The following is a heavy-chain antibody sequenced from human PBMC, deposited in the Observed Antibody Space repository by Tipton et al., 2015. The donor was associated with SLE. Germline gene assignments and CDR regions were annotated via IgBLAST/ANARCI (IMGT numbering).Heavy chain of an antibody. CDR1: GGSISSYY. D-gene: IGHD3-10*01. J-gene: IGHJ6*03. Sequence: TLSLTCTVSGGSISSYYWSWIRQPPGKGLEWIGYIYYSGSTNYNPSLKSRVTISVDTSKNQFSLKPSSVTAADTAVYYCARAFRETRTYYYYYMDVWGKGTTVTVSS. V-gene: IGHV4-59*01. CDR3: ARAFRETRTYYYYYMDV. CDR2: IYYSGST.